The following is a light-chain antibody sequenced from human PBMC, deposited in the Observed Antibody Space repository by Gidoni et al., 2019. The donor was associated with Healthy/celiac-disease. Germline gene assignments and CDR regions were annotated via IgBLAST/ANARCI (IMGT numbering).Light chain of an antibody. Sequence: DIQMTKPPSTLPEPVGDGVPIPCRPGQSISTRLAWYQRKPGKAPKLLIYKASSLESGVPSSFIGSGSGTVFTLTISSLQPDVFATYSCQQYNSYSPTFGQGTRVEIK. CDR3: QQYNSYSPT. J-gene: IGKJ1*01. CDR2: KAS. V-gene: IGKV1-5*03. CDR1: QSISTR.